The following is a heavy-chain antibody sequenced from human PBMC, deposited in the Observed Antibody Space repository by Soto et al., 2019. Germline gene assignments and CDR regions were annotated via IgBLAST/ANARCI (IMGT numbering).Heavy chain of an antibody. D-gene: IGHD6-19*01. V-gene: IGHV4-59*11. CDR1: GGSISGHY. J-gene: IGHJ4*02. CDR2: IFYSGSTTY. Sequence: SETLSLTCTVSGGSISGHYWIWIRQPPGEGMEWIGYIFYSGSTTYNNNPSLKSRVTMSVDTSKNQFSLRLSSVTAADTAVYYCARVGSSGWSPDYWGQGTLVTVSS. CDR3: ARVGSSGWSPDY.